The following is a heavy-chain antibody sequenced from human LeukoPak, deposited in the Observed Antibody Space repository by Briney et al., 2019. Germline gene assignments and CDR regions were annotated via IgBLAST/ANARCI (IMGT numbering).Heavy chain of an antibody. V-gene: IGHV3-23*01. J-gene: IGHJ4*02. CDR1: GFSFSSFW. Sequence: GGSLRLSCAASGFSFSSFWMGWVRQAPGKGLEWVSAISGSGGSTYYADSVKGRFTISRDNSKNTLYLQMNSLRAEDTAVYYCAKDQPGIAVYYFDYWGQGTLVTVSS. CDR3: AKDQPGIAVYYFDY. CDR2: ISGSGGST. D-gene: IGHD6-19*01.